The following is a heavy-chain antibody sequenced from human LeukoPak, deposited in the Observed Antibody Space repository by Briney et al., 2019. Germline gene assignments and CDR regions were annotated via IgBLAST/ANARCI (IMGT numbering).Heavy chain of an antibody. CDR3: ARDLDIVATAVYDY. J-gene: IGHJ4*02. V-gene: IGHV1-2*02. D-gene: IGHD5-12*01. CDR1: GYTFTGYY. CDR2: INPNSGGT. Sequence: ASVKVSCKASGYTFTGYYMHWVRQAPGQGLEWMGWINPNSGGTNYAQKFQGRVTMTRDTSISTAYMELSRLRSDDTAVYYCARDLDIVATAVYDYWGQGTLVTVSS.